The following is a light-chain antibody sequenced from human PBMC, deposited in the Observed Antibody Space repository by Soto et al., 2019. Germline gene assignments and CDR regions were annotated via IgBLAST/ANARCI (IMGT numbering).Light chain of an antibody. V-gene: IGLV1-44*01. J-gene: IGLJ2*01. CDR3: ATWDDSLNGRV. Sequence: QSVLTQPPSASGTPGQRVTISCSGSSSNIGSNTVNWYQQLPGTAPKLFIYTNTQRPSGVPDRFSGSKSGTSASLAISGLQSEDEADYYCATWDDSLNGRVFGGGTK. CDR1: SSNIGSNT. CDR2: TNT.